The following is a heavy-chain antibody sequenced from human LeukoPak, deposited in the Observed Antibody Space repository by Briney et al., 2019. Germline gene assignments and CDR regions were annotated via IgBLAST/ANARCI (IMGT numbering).Heavy chain of an antibody. J-gene: IGHJ4*02. D-gene: IGHD3-22*01. CDR2: IKQDGSEK. V-gene: IGHV3-7*01. CDR3: ARDYLIPTYYYDSSGYVDY. Sequence: GGSLRLSCAASGFTFSSYWMSWVRQAPGKGLEWVANIKQDGSEKYYVDSVKGRFTISRDNAKNSLYLQMNSLRAEDTAAYYCARDYLIPTYYYDSSGYVDYWGQGTLVTVSS. CDR1: GFTFSSYW.